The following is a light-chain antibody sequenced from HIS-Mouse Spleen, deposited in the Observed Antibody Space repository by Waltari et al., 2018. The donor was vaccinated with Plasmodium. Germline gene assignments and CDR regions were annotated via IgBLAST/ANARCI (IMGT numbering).Light chain of an antibody. CDR3: CSYAGSYTLV. Sequence: QSALTQPRSVSGSPGQSVTISCTGTSSDVGGYNYVPWYQQHHGKAPKLMIYDVSKRPAGVPDRFSGSKSGNSASLTIAGLQAEDEADYYCCSYAGSYTLVFGGGTKLTVL. J-gene: IGLJ2*01. CDR2: DVS. CDR1: SSDVGGYNY. V-gene: IGLV2-11*01.